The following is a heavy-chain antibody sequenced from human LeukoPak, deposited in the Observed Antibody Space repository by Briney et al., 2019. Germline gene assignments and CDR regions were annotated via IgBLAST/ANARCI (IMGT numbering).Heavy chain of an antibody. CDR2: ISWNSGSI. CDR1: GFTFDDYA. CDR3: AKRLSGGSVWLPDY. J-gene: IGHJ4*02. V-gene: IGHV3-9*01. Sequence: PGRSLRLSCAAYGFTFDDYAMHWVRQAPGKGLEWVSGISWNSGSIRYADSVKGRFTVSRDNAKNSLYLQMNSLRAEDTALYYCAKRLSGGSVWLPDYWGQGTLVTVSS. D-gene: IGHD6-19*01.